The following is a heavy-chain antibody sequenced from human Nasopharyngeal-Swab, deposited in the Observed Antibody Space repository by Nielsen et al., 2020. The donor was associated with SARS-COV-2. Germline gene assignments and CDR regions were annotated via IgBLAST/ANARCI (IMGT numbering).Heavy chain of an antibody. D-gene: IGHD2-2*01. CDR2: IYYSGST. CDR3: ARSIVVVPAGFDY. CDR1: GGSISSYY. J-gene: IGHJ4*02. V-gene: IGHV4-59*01. Sequence: SETLSLTYTVSGGSISSYYWSWIRQPPGKGLEWIGYIYYSGSTNYNPSLKSRVAISVDTSKNQFSLKLSSVTAADTAVYYCARSIVVVPAGFDYWGQGTLVTVSS.